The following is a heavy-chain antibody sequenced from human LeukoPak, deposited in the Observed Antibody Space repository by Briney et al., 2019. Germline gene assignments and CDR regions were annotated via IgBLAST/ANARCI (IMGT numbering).Heavy chain of an antibody. CDR1: GGSFSGYY. V-gene: IGHV4-34*01. D-gene: IGHD3-3*01. J-gene: IGHJ4*02. Sequence: PSETLSLTCALYGGSFSGYYWSWIRQPPGKGLEWIGEINRSGSTNYDPSLKSRVTISVDTSKNQFSLKLSSVTAADTAVYYCATRESLFLEWLPQGDWGQGTLVTVSS. CDR3: ATRESLFLEWLPQGD. CDR2: INRSGST.